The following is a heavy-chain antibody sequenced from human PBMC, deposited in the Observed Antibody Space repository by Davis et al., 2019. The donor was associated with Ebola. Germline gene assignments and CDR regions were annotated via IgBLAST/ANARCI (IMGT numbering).Heavy chain of an antibody. J-gene: IGHJ4*02. Sequence: SGPTLVKPTQTLTLTCTFSGFSLNTNKVLVGWTRQPPGKALEWIAFIYGDDDKRYSPSLRNRLTITKDTSKNQVFLTMTNMDPVDTATYYCVHRTTVTSFDCWGQGTLVTVSS. CDR1: GFSLNTNKVL. V-gene: IGHV2-5*02. D-gene: IGHD4-17*01. CDR2: IYGDDDK. CDR3: VHRTTVTSFDC.